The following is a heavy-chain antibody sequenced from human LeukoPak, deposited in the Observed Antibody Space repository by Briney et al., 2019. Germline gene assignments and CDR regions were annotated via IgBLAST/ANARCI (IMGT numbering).Heavy chain of an antibody. Sequence: GGSLKLSCAAAGFTFSNYAMTWVRQAPGKGLEWVSSISGSGGSTYYADSVKGRFTISRDNSKNTLYLQMYSLRAEDTAVYYCAKVEGASKASVYWGQGALVTVSS. J-gene: IGHJ4*02. CDR3: AKVEGASKASVY. V-gene: IGHV3-23*01. D-gene: IGHD1-1*01. CDR1: GFTFSNYA. CDR2: ISGSGGST.